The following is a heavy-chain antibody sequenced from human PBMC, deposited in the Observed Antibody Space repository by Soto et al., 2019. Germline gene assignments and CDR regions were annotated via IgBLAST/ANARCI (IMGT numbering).Heavy chain of an antibody. CDR3: VKDGSSGWPYYYGLNV. D-gene: IGHD6-19*01. Sequence: QVQLVESGGGVVQPGRSLTLSCAASGFTFSSYGMHWVRQAPGQGLEWVAVISYDGSNKHYADSVKGRFTIAKDNSKNTQYLQMRSLSAEDTAVYYCVKDGSSGWPYYYGLNVWDQGTSVTVSS. CDR1: GFTFSSYG. CDR2: ISYDGSNK. J-gene: IGHJ6*02. V-gene: IGHV3-30*18.